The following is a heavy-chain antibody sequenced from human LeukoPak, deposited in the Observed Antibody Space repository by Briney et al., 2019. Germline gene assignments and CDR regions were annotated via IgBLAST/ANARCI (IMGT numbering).Heavy chain of an antibody. Sequence: ASVKVSCKASGYTFTEYGISWLRQAPGQGLEWMGWISVYGGNTDYAQKLQGRLTMTIDTSTSTAYVELRSLRSDDTAVYYCTRGGIAMAGTCAFDIWGQGTMVTVSS. CDR2: ISVYGGNT. CDR3: TRGGIAMAGTCAFDI. CDR1: GYTFTEYG. V-gene: IGHV1-18*01. J-gene: IGHJ3*02. D-gene: IGHD6-19*01.